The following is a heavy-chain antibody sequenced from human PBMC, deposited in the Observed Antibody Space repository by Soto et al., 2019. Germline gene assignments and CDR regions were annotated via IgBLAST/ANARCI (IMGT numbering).Heavy chain of an antibody. CDR2: INLNSGVT. CDR1: GYTFTDFY. Sequence: ASVKVSCKASGYTFTDFYMHWVRQAPGQGLEWMVWINLNSGVTNSVQKFQGRLTMTRDTSISTAYMELSRLRSDDTAVYYCARDVKISAAGTWWFDPWGQGTLVTVSS. J-gene: IGHJ5*02. CDR3: ARDVKISAAGTWWFDP. D-gene: IGHD6-13*01. V-gene: IGHV1-2*02.